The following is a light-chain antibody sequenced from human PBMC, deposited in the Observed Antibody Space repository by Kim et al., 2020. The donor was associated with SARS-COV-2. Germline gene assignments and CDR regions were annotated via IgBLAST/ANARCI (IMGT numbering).Light chain of an antibody. CDR2: AAS. J-gene: IGKJ2*01. V-gene: IGKV1-39*01. Sequence: SVSVGDSVTFTCRSSQIIGTYLNWYQQRPGKAPKLLIYAASTLQSGVPSRFSGAGSGPQFTLSISSLQPEDFATYYCQQSFSIPYTFGQGTKLEI. CDR3: QQSFSIPYT. CDR1: QIIGTY.